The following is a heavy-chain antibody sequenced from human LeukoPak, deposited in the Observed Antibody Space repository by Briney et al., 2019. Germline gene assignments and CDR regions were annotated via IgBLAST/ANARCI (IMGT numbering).Heavy chain of an antibody. CDR1: GGSISSSSYY. Sequence: SETLSLTCTVSGGSISSSSYYWGWIRQPPGKGLEWIGSIYYSGSTYYNPSLKSRVTISVDTSKNQFSLKLSSVTAADTAVYYYASVPLTVTTFDYWGQGTLVTVSS. J-gene: IGHJ4*02. CDR3: ASVPLTVTTFDY. D-gene: IGHD4-17*01. CDR2: IYYSGST. V-gene: IGHV4-39*01.